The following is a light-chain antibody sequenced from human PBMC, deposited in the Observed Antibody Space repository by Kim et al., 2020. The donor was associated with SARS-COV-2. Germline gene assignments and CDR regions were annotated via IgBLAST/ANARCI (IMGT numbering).Light chain of an antibody. Sequence: EIVLTQSPGTLSLSPGERATLSCRASQSVSSSYSAWYQQKPGQAPRLLIYDASSRATGIPDRFSGSGSGTDFTLTISRLEPEDFAEYYCQQYGSSPQTFGQGTKVDIK. CDR2: DAS. CDR1: QSVSSSY. J-gene: IGKJ1*01. CDR3: QQYGSSPQT. V-gene: IGKV3-20*01.